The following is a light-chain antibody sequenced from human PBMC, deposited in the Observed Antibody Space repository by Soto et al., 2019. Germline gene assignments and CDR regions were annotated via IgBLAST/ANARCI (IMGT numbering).Light chain of an antibody. J-gene: IGKJ1*01. CDR2: GAS. CDR1: QSVSSSY. Sequence: EIVLTQSPGTLSLSPWERATLSCRASQSVSSSYLAWYQQKPGQDPRLLIYGASSRATGIPDRFIGSGSGTDFTLTISRLEPEDFAVYYCQQYGSSPWTFGQGTKVEIK. CDR3: QQYGSSPWT. V-gene: IGKV3-20*01.